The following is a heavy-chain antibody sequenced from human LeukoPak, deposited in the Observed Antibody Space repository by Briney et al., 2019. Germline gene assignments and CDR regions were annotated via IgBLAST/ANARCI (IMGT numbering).Heavy chain of an antibody. CDR3: ARDDIAATGPSFDF. Sequence: PGGSLRLSCAASGFTLTHYNMNWVRQAPGKGLEWVSYVSSSGAAIYYADSVKGRFTISRDNAKNSLYLQMDSLRAEDTAVYYCARDDIAATGPSFDFWGQGTLVTVSS. V-gene: IGHV3-48*04. D-gene: IGHD6-13*01. J-gene: IGHJ4*02. CDR2: VSSSGAAI. CDR1: GFTLTHYN.